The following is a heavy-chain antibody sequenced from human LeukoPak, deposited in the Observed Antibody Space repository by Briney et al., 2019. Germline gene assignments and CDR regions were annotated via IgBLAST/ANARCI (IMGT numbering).Heavy chain of an antibody. V-gene: IGHV4-61*02. CDR3: ARHRGVILDY. CDR1: GGSISSGSYY. Sequence: SETLSLTCTVSGGSISSGSYYWSWIRQPAGKGLEWIGRIYTSGSTNYNPSIKSRVTISVDTSKNQFSLKLSSVTAADTAVYYCARHRGVILDYWGQGTLVTVSS. CDR2: IYTSGST. J-gene: IGHJ4*02. D-gene: IGHD3-16*02.